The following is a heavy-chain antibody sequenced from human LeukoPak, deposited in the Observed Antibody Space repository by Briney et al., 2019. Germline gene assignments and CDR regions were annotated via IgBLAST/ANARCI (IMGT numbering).Heavy chain of an antibody. CDR3: ARDDGSAVAGTGGYFDY. Sequence: GGSLRLSCAASGFTFSSYAMSWVRQAPGKGLEWVSAISGSGGSTYYADSVKGRFTISRDNSKNTLYLQMNSLRAEDTAVYYCARDDGSAVAGTGGYFDYWGQGTLVTVSS. CDR2: ISGSGGST. V-gene: IGHV3-23*01. D-gene: IGHD6-19*01. CDR1: GFTFSSYA. J-gene: IGHJ4*02.